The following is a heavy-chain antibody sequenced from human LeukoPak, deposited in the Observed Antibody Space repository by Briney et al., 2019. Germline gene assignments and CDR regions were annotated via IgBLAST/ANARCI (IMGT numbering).Heavy chain of an antibody. D-gene: IGHD2-15*01. J-gene: IGHJ4*02. CDR1: GFTFSSYW. CDR3: ARDYRGYRAPYYFDY. V-gene: IGHV3-7*01. CDR2: IKQDGSEK. Sequence: GGSLRLSCAASGFTFSSYWMSWVRQAPGKGLEWVANIKQDGSEKYYVDSVKGRFTISRDNAKNSLYLQMHSLRAEDTAVYYCARDYRGYRAPYYFDYWGQGTLVTVSS.